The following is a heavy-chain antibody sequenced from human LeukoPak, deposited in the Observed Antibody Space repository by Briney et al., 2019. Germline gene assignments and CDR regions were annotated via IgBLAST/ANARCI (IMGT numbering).Heavy chain of an antibody. D-gene: IGHD3-10*01. J-gene: IGHJ6*02. Sequence: GGSLRLSCAASGFTVSSNYMSWVRQAPGKGLKWVSVIYSGGSTYYADSVKGRFTISRDNSKNTLYLQMNSLGVEDTAVYYCARIRGYGSGRYIPKLGMDVWGQGTTVTVS. V-gene: IGHV3-53*05. CDR3: ARIRGYGSGRYIPKLGMDV. CDR1: GFTVSSNY. CDR2: IYSGGST.